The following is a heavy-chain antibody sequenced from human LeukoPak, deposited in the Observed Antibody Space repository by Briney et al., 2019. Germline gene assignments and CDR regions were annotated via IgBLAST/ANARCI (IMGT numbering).Heavy chain of an antibody. CDR2: IKSKTDGGTT. D-gene: IGHD2-21*01. J-gene: IGHJ6*04. V-gene: IGHV3-15*01. CDR3: TTPYWGGWYYYYGMDV. CDR1: GFTFSNAW. Sequence: NPGGSLRLSCAASGFTFSNAWMSWVRQAPGKGLEWVGRIKSKTDGGTTDYAAPVKGRFTISRDDSKNTLYLQMNSLKTEDTAVYYCTTPYWGGWYYYYGMDVWGKGTTVTVSS.